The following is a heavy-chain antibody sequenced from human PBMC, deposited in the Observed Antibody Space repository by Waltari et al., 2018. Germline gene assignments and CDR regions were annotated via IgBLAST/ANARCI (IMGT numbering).Heavy chain of an antibody. D-gene: IGHD2-8*01. J-gene: IGHJ3*02. CDR1: GYTFTGYY. CDR2: INPNSCGT. CDR3: ASFNGADDAFDI. Sequence: QVQLVQSGAEVKKPGASVKVSCKASGYTFTGYYMHWVRQAPGQGLEWMGRINPNSCGTNYAQKFQGRVTMTRDTSISTAYMELSRLRSDDTAVYYCASFNGADDAFDIWGQGTVVTVSS. V-gene: IGHV1-2*06.